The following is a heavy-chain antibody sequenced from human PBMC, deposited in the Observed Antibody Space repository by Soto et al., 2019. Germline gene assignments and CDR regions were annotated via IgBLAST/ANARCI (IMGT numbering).Heavy chain of an antibody. CDR2: IYSGDST. D-gene: IGHD6-13*01. V-gene: IGHV3-53*01. CDR1: GFTVSSNY. J-gene: IGHJ4*02. Sequence: GGSLRLSCAASGFTVSSNYMSWVRQAPGKGLEWVSVIYSGDSTYYADSVKGRFTISRDNSKNTLYLQMNSLRAEDTAVYYCARRGPGTYFDYWGQGTLVTVSS. CDR3: ARRGPGTYFDY.